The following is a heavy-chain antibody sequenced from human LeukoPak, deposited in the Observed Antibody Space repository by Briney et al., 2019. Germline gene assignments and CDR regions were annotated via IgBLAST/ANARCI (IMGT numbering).Heavy chain of an antibody. D-gene: IGHD1-26*01. V-gene: IGHV4-34*01. J-gene: IGHJ4*02. CDR1: GGSFSGYY. Sequence: PSETLSLTCAVYGGSFSGYYWSWIRQSPGKGLEWIGEINHSGSTNYNPSLKSRVTISLDTSKNQFSLKLSSVTAADTAVYYCARGSRWELPLDYWGQGTLATVSS. CDR2: INHSGST. CDR3: ARGSRWELPLDY.